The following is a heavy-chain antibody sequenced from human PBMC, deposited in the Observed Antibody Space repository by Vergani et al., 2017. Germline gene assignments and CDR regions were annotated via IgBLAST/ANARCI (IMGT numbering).Heavy chain of an antibody. V-gene: IGHV4-39*01. CDR3: ARHPTVEWLVKLGWIDP. Sequence: QLQLQESGPGLVKPSATLSLTCSVSGASIRSSNYYWGWIRQPPGKGLEWIASIYYSGSTYYNPSLKSRVTISVDTSQNQFSLKLSAVTAADTAVYFCARHPTVEWLVKLGWIDPWGQGILVTVPS. CDR2: IYYSGST. D-gene: IGHD6-19*01. J-gene: IGHJ5*02. CDR1: GASIRSSNYY.